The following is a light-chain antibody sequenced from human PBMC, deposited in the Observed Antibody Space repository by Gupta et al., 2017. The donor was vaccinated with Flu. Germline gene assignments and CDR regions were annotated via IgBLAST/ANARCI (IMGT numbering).Light chain of an antibody. CDR2: ENN. J-gene: IGLJ3*02. CDR1: SSNIGNNY. CDR3: GTWDSSLGAWV. V-gene: IGLV1-51*02. Sequence: KVTISCSGSSSNIGNNYVAWHQQRPGTAPKLLIYENNKRPSGIPDRFSGSKSDTSATLGITGLQTGDEADYYCGTWDSSLGAWVFGGGTKLTVL.